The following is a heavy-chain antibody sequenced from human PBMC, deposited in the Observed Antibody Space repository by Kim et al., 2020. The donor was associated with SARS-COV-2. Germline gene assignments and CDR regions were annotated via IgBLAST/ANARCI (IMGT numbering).Heavy chain of an antibody. CDR1: GYSFTSYW. J-gene: IGHJ4*02. V-gene: IGHV5-51*01. Sequence: GESLKISCKGSGYSFTSYWIGWVRQMPGKGLEWMGIIYPGDSDTRYSPSLQGQVTISADKSISTAYLQWSSLKASDTAMYYCAKASGIAAAGTNFDYWGQGTLVTVSS. CDR2: IYPGDSDT. CDR3: AKASGIAAAGTNFDY. D-gene: IGHD6-13*01.